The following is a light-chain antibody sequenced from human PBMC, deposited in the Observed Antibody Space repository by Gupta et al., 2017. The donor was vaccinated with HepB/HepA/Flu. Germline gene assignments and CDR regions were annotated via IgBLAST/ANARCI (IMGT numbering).Light chain of an antibody. CDR3: QHEDSSPYT. V-gene: IGKV4-1*01. Sequence: DIVMTQSPDSLAVSLGEWATINCKSSQSGLYRSNNKNYLAWYQQKPGQPPKLLIYWASTRESGVPDRFSGSGSGTXFTLTIXSRQGEDVAVYYCQHEDSSPYTFGXGTKLEIK. CDR1: QSGLYRSNNKNY. J-gene: IGKJ2*01. CDR2: WAS.